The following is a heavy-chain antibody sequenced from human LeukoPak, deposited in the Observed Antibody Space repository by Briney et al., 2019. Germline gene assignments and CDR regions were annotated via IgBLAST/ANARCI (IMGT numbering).Heavy chain of an antibody. V-gene: IGHV4-59*08. J-gene: IGHJ4*02. D-gene: IGHD6-13*01. CDR3: SRGLYSSTWPDY. CDR1: GGSISSYY. Sequence: SETLSLTCTVSGGSISSYYWSWIRQPPGKGLEWVGYIHYSGGTDYNPSLKSRVTISIDTSKNQLSLKLSSATAADTAVYYCSRGLYSSTWPDYWGQGTLVTVSS. CDR2: IHYSGGT.